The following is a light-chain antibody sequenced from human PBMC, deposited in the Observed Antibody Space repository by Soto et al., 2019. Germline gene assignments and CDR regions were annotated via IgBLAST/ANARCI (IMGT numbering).Light chain of an antibody. J-gene: IGKJ2*01. Sequence: DIQITQSPPTLSSSVGDRVTITCRAGQSINRWLAWYQQKPGRAPKLLIYDVSTLQSGVPSRFSGSGSETEFILTISSLRPDDFATYYCQQYNAFYTFGQGTKVDIK. CDR2: DVS. V-gene: IGKV1-5*01. CDR1: QSINRW. CDR3: QQYNAFYT.